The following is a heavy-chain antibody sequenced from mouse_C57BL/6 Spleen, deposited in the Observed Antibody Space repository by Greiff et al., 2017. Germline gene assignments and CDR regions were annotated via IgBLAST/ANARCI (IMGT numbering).Heavy chain of an antibody. CDR3: ARFYYGSIDYTMDY. CDR2: IDPNSGGT. D-gene: IGHD1-1*01. V-gene: IGHV1-72*01. J-gene: IGHJ4*01. Sequence: QVQLQQPGAELVKPGASVKLYCKASGYTFTSYWMHWVKQRTGRGLEWIGRIDPNSGGTKYNEQFKSKATLTVDKPSSTAYMQLSSLTSENSAVYDGARFYYGSIDYTMDYWGQGTSVTVSS. CDR1: GYTFTSYW.